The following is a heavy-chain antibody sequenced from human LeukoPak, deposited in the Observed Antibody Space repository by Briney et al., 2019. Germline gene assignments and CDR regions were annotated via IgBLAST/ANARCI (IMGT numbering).Heavy chain of an antibody. D-gene: IGHD5-24*01. CDR1: GFTFDDYA. CDR2: TSWNSGSV. Sequence: GGSLRLSCAASGFTFDDYAMHWVRQAPGKGLEWVSGTSWNSGSVGYADSVKGRFTISRDNAKDSLYLQMNSLRAEDTALYYCAKSRDSFDYYYYGMDVWGQGTTVTVSS. J-gene: IGHJ6*02. V-gene: IGHV3-9*01. CDR3: AKSRDSFDYYYYGMDV.